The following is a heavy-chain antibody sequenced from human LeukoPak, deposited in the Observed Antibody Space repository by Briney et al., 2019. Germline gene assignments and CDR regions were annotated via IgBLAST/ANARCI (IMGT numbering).Heavy chain of an antibody. CDR3: ANYPVAGAHSY. V-gene: IGHV3-11*01. D-gene: IGHD6-19*01. CDR2: ISSSGSTI. CDR1: GFTFSDYY. J-gene: IGHJ4*02. Sequence: GGSLRLSCAASGFTFSDYYMSWIRQAPGKGLEWVSYISSSGSTIYYADSVKGRFTISRDNAKNSLYLQMNSLRAEDTAVYYRANYPVAGAHSYLGQGTLVTVSS.